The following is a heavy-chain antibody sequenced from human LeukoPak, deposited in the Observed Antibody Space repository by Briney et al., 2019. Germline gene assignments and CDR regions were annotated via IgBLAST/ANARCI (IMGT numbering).Heavy chain of an antibody. CDR2: IRYDGSNR. J-gene: IGHJ4*02. CDR1: GFTFSSYG. CDR3: AKDGIAASGWYADY. D-gene: IGHD6-19*01. Sequence: GGSLRLSCAASGFTFSSYGMHWVRQAPGKGLEWVAFIRYDGSNRYYADSVKGRFTISRDNSKNTLYLQMNSLRAEDTAVYYCAKDGIAASGWYADYWGQGTLVTVSS. V-gene: IGHV3-30*02.